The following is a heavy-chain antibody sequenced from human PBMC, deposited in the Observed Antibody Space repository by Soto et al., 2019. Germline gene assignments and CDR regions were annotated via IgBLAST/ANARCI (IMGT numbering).Heavy chain of an antibody. Sequence: SETLSLTCTVSGGSISSYYWSWIRQPPGKGLEWIGYIYYSGITNYNPSLKSRVTISVDTSKNQFSLKLSSVTAADTAVYYCARVAHYDLWSGYYRTPYGMDVWGQGTTVTV. V-gene: IGHV4-59*13. J-gene: IGHJ6*02. CDR1: GGSISSYY. CDR3: ARVAHYDLWSGYYRTPYGMDV. D-gene: IGHD3-3*01. CDR2: IYYSGIT.